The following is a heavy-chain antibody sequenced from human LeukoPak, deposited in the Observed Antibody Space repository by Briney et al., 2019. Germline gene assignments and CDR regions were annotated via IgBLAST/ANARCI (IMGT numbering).Heavy chain of an antibody. J-gene: IGHJ3*02. CDR2: INPSGGST. CDR3: ARANVVGATTDAFDI. Sequence: ASVKVSCKASGYTFNSYYMHWVRQAPGQGLEWMGIINPSGGSTSYAQKFQGRVTMTRDTSTSTVYMELSSLRSEDTAVYYCARANVVGATTDAFDIWGQGTMVTVSS. V-gene: IGHV1-46*02. D-gene: IGHD1-26*01. CDR1: GYTFNSYY.